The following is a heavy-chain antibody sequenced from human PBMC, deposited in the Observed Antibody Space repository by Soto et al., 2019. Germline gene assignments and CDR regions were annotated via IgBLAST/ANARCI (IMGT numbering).Heavy chain of an antibody. CDR2: MNPRSVGS. Sequence: GASVKVSCKASGYTFTNYYMHWLRQAPGQCLEWMGWMNPRSVGSKYAQAFQDRVTMTRDASISTAYMEMTSLRHGDTAVYFCARSDDSTSYPLDFWGPGTLVTVSS. CDR3: ARSDDSTSYPLDF. CDR1: GYTFTNYY. J-gene: IGHJ4*02. V-gene: IGHV1-2*02. D-gene: IGHD4-4*01.